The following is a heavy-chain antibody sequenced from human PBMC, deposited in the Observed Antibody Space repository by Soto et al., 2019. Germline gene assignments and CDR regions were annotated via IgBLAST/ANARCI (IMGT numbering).Heavy chain of an antibody. D-gene: IGHD2-2*01. V-gene: IGHV4-59*01. CDR3: ARSLMYCSSTSCYVAFDI. J-gene: IGHJ3*02. CDR1: GGSISSYY. Sequence: SETLSLTCTVSGGSISSYYWSWIRQPPGKGLEWIGYIYYSGSTNYNPSLKSRVTISVDTSKNQFSLKLSSVTAADTAVYYCARSLMYCSSTSCYVAFDIWGQGTMVTVSS. CDR2: IYYSGST.